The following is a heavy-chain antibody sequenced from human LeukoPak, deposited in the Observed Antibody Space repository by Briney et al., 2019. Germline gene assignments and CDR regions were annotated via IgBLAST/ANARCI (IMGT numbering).Heavy chain of an antibody. CDR1: GFTFSSSA. CDR2: ISASGGST. J-gene: IGHJ4*02. D-gene: IGHD6-13*01. Sequence: GGSLRLSCAASGFTFSSSAMSWVRQVPGKGLEWVSGISASGGSTNYADSVRGRFTISRDNSKNTLYVQMNSLRSEDTAVYYCASRSSWYGDLNFDYWGQGTLVTVSS. V-gene: IGHV3-23*01. CDR3: ASRSSWYGDLNFDY.